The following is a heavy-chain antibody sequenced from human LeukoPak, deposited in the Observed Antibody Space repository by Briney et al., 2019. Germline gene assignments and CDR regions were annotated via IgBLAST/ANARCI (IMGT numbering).Heavy chain of an antibody. D-gene: IGHD3-22*01. CDR2: ISSSGSTI. Sequence: GGPLRLSCAASGFTFSDYYMSWIRQAPGKGLEWVSYISSSGSTIYYADSVKGRFTISRDNAKNSLYLQMNSLRAEDAAVYYCAREIVANPLGVYFDYWGQGTLVTVSS. J-gene: IGHJ4*02. V-gene: IGHV3-11*04. CDR1: GFTFSDYY. CDR3: AREIVANPLGVYFDY.